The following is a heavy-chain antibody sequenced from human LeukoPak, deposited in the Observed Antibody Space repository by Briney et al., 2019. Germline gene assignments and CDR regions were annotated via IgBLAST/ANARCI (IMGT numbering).Heavy chain of an antibody. V-gene: IGHV3-48*01. CDR1: GFTFTSYG. J-gene: IGHJ1*01. CDR2: ISSSSRTI. Sequence: GGSLRLSCTASGFTFTSYGMNWVRQAPGKGLEWVSYISSSSRTIYYADSVKGRFTISRDNSKNTLYLQMNSLRAEDTAVYYCAKDVVAHASYDSSGSFQHWGQGTLVTVSS. CDR3: AKDVVAHASYDSSGSFQH. D-gene: IGHD3-22*01.